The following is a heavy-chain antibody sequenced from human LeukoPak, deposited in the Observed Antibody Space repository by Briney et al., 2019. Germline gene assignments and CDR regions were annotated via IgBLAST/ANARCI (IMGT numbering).Heavy chain of an antibody. J-gene: IGHJ6*03. V-gene: IGHV4-39*07. CDR2: IYYSGST. CDR1: GGSISSSSYY. D-gene: IGHD3-16*01. Sequence: MSSETLSLTCTVSGGSISSSSYYWGWIRQPPGKGLEWIGSIYYSGSTYYNPSLKSRVTISVDTSKNQFSLKLSSVTAADTAMYYCAREKIGTGTVLGKDYYYMDVWGKGTTVTVSS. CDR3: AREKIGTGTVLGKDYYYMDV.